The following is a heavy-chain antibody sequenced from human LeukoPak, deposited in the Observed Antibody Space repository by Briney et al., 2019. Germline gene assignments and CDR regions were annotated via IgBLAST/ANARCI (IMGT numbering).Heavy chain of an antibody. CDR1: GGTFSSYA. CDR3: ARVPCAHTTAPSGAAAPVYYYYYMDV. CDR2: IIPIFGTA. J-gene: IGHJ6*03. V-gene: IGHV1-69*05. Sequence: SVKVSCKASGGTFSSYAISWVRQAPGQGLEWMGGIIPIFGTANYAQKFQGRVTITTDESTSTAYMELSSLRSEDTAVYYCARVPCAHTTAPSGAAAPVYYYYYMDVWGKGTTVTVS. D-gene: IGHD6-13*01.